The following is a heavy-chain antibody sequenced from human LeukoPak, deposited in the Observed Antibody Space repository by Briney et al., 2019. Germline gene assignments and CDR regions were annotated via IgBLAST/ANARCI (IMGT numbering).Heavy chain of an antibody. D-gene: IGHD1-14*01. J-gene: IGHJ6*02. Sequence: PGGSLRLSCAASGFTFSSYSMNWVRQAPGRGLEWVPSTSTSSRYIYYADSVKGRFTISRDNAKNSLFLQMDSLRAEDTAVYYCARHDPIGEPYYYYGMDVWGQGTTVTVSS. CDR3: ARHDPIGEPYYYYGMDV. V-gene: IGHV3-21*01. CDR1: GFTFSSYS. CDR2: TSTSSRYI.